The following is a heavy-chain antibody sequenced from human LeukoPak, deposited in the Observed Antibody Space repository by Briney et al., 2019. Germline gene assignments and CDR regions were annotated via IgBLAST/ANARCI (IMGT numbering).Heavy chain of an antibody. V-gene: IGHV4-59*08. Sequence: SETLSLTCTVSGGSINSYYWSWIRQPPGKGLEWIGYIYYSGSTNYNPSLKSRVTISVDTSKNQFSLKLSSVTAADTAVYYCARHPSAAAKLLFDYWGQGTLVTVTS. CDR1: GGSINSYY. D-gene: IGHD6-13*01. J-gene: IGHJ4*02. CDR2: IYYSGST. CDR3: ARHPSAAAKLLFDY.